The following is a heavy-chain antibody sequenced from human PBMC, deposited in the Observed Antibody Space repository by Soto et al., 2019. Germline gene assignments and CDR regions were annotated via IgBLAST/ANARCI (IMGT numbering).Heavy chain of an antibody. CDR3: ARDRGVRGVFGFIQH. D-gene: IGHD3-10*01. CDR1: GFTFSSYS. J-gene: IGHJ1*01. V-gene: IGHV3-21*01. Sequence: GGSLRLSCAASGFTFSSYSMNWVRQAPGKGLEWVSSISSSSSYIYYADSVKGRFTISRDNAKNSLYLQMNSLRAEDTAVYYCARDRGVRGVFGFIQHWGQGTLVTVSS. CDR2: ISSSSSYI.